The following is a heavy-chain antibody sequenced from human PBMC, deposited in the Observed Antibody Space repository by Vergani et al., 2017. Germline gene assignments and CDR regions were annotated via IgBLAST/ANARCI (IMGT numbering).Heavy chain of an antibody. D-gene: IGHD1-1*01. CDR1: GFTFDDYA. CDR2: ISWNSGSI. J-gene: IGHJ3*02. CDR3: AKDMGQLEPSIDI. Sequence: EVQLVESGGGLVQPGRSLRLSCAASGFTFDDYAMHWVRQAPGKGLEWVSGISWNSGSIGYADSVKGRFTISRDNSKNSLYLQMNSLRTEDTALYYCAKDMGQLEPSIDIWGQGTMVTVSS. V-gene: IGHV3-9*01.